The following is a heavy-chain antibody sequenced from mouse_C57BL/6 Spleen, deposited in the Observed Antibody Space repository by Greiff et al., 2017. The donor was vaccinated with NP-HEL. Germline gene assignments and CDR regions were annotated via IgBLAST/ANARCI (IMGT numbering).Heavy chain of an antibody. CDR1: GFTFSSYG. CDR3: ARLAQEYYFDY. CDR2: ISSGGSYT. V-gene: IGHV5-6*01. D-gene: IGHD3-2*02. Sequence: VQLKESGGDLVKPGGSLKLSCAASGFTFSSYGMSWVRQTPDKRLEWVATISSGGSYTYYPDSVKGRFTISRDNAKNTLYLQMSSLKPEDTAMYYCARLAQEYYFDYWGQGTTLTVSS. J-gene: IGHJ2*01.